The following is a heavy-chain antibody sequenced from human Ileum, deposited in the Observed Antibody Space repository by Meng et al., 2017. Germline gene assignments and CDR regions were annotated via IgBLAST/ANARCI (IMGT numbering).Heavy chain of an antibody. D-gene: IGHD5-18*01. CDR2: IWSDGRSQ. V-gene: IGHV3-33*01. CDR3: ARDKGVTALDQ. CDR1: GIPFSASG. Sequence: QVQLGESGGGVVHPGTSLRCSCVASGIPFSASGMHWVRQAPGKGLEWVAMIWSDGRSQYYSDSVKGRFTISRDNSKNMVYLQMSGLRAEDTALYYCARDKGVTALDQWGQGSLVTVSS. J-gene: IGHJ5*02.